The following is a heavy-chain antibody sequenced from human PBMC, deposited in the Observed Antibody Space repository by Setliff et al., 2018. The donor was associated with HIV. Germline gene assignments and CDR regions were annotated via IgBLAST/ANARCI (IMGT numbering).Heavy chain of an antibody. Sequence: GESLTISCQGSGYSFFTYWIGWVRQMPGKGLEWMGIMYPGTSTTKYSPSFQGQVTISADKSISTTYLQWSSLKASDTAMYYCASLSGYSGDAFDVWGQGTMVTVSS. CDR1: GYSFFTYW. J-gene: IGHJ3*01. CDR3: ASLSGYSGDAFDV. V-gene: IGHV5-51*01. D-gene: IGHD3-22*01. CDR2: MYPGTSTT.